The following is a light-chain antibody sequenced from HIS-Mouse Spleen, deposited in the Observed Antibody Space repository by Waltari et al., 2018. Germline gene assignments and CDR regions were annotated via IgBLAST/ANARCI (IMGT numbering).Light chain of an antibody. Sequence: SYVLTQPPSVSVAPGKTARITCGGNNIGSKSVHWYQQKPGQAPVLVVYDDSDRPSGIPERFSGSNSGNTASLTISGLQAEDEADYYCCSYAGSYPVVFGGGTKLTVL. CDR3: CSYAGSYPVV. J-gene: IGLJ2*01. CDR2: DDS. CDR1: NIGSKS. V-gene: IGLV3-21*03.